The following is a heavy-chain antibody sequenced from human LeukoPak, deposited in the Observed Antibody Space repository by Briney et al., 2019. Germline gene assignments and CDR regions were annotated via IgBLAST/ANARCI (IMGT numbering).Heavy chain of an antibody. V-gene: IGHV1-69*04. J-gene: IGHJ6*02. CDR2: IIPILGIA. D-gene: IGHD3-10*01. Sequence: SVKASCKASGGTFSSYAISWVRQAPGQGLEWMGRIIPILGIANYAQKFQGRVTITADKSTSTAYMELSSLRSEDTAVYYCARDSGMDVWGQGTTVTVSS. CDR3: ARDSGMDV. CDR1: GGTFSSYA.